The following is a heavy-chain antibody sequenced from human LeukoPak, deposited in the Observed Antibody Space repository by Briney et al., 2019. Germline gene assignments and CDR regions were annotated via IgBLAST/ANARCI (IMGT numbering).Heavy chain of an antibody. Sequence: RASVKVSCKASGNTFTSYAITWVRQAPGQGLEWMGWMNPNSGDTNHAQKFQGRVTMTRDTSISTGYMELSSLRSEDTAVYYCARDDYYDSTTWGQGTLVTVSS. D-gene: IGHD3-22*01. V-gene: IGHV1-2*02. J-gene: IGHJ5*02. CDR1: GNTFTSYA. CDR3: ARDDYYDSTT. CDR2: MNPNSGDT.